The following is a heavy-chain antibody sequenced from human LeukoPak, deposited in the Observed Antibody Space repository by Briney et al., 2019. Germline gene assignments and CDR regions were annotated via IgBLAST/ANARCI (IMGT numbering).Heavy chain of an antibody. CDR2: IRYDGTIT. Sequence: GGSLRLSCAASGFSFGSCAMHWVRQAPGKGLEWVAYIRYDGTITNYADYVKGRFTISRDNSKDTLYLQMNSLRAEDTAVYYCAKDSSGWSHIYMDVWGKGTTVTVSS. V-gene: IGHV3-30*02. J-gene: IGHJ6*03. CDR3: AKDSSGWSHIYMDV. D-gene: IGHD6-19*01. CDR1: GFSFGSCA.